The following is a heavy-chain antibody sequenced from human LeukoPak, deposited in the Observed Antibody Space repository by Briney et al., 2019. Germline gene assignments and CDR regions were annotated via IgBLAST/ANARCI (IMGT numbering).Heavy chain of an antibody. CDR3: ARDQGLTGTTSDFDY. D-gene: IGHD1-7*01. Sequence: GASVKDSCKASGYTFTGYYMHWVRQASGQGLEWMGRINPNSGGTNYAQKFQGRVTMTRDTSISTAYMELTSLRSDDTAVYYCARDQGLTGTTSDFDYWGQGTLVTVSS. CDR1: GYTFTGYY. J-gene: IGHJ4*02. V-gene: IGHV1-2*06. CDR2: INPNSGGT.